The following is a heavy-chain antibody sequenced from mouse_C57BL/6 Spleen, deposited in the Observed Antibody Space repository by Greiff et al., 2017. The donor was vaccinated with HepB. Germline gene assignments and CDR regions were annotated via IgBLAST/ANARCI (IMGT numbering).Heavy chain of an antibody. Sequence: VKLQQSGAELVRPGASVTLSCKASGYTFTDYGMHWVKQTPVHGLEWIGAIDPETGGTAYNQKFKGKAILTADKSSSTAYMELRSLTSEDSAVYYCTRSGYYRYFDIWGTGTTVTVSS. CDR2: IDPETGGT. CDR1: GYTFTDYG. J-gene: IGHJ1*03. CDR3: TRSGYYRYFDI. V-gene: IGHV1-15*01. D-gene: IGHD2-12*01.